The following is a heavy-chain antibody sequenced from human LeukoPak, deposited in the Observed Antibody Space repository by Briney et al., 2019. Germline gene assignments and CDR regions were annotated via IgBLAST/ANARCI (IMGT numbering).Heavy chain of an antibody. CDR1: GFIFNHHA. CDR3: TKDGQRGFDYSNSLEY. Sequence: GGSLRLSCAASGFIFNHHAMHWVRQAPGRGLEWVAVIWSDKSNKFYADSVRGRFTISRDDSRKTVYLQMARMTAEDTAIYYCTKDGQRGFDYSNSLEYWGEGALVTVA. V-gene: IGHV3-33*06. CDR2: IWSDKSNK. D-gene: IGHD4-11*01. J-gene: IGHJ4*02.